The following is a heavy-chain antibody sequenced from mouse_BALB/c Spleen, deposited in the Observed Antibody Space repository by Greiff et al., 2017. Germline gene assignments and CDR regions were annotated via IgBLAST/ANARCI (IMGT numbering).Heavy chain of an antibody. D-gene: IGHD2-4*01. CDR2: IDPANGNT. CDR1: GFTIKDPY. V-gene: IGHV14-3*02. Sequence: VQLQQSGAELVKPGASVKLSCTASGFTIKDPYMQWVKQRPEQGLEWIGRIDPANGNTKYDPKFQGKATITADTSSNTVYLQLSSLTSEDTAVYYCGRYDDDGMDYWGQGTLVTVSA. J-gene: IGHJ3*01. CDR3: GRYDDDGMDY.